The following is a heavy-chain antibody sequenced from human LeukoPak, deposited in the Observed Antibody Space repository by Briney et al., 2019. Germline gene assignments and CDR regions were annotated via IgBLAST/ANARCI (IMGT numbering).Heavy chain of an antibody. Sequence: LTGGSLRLSCAASGFIFSSYAMHWVRQAPGKGLEWVAVISYDGSNKYYADSVKGRFTISRDNSKNTLYLQMNSLRAEDTAIYYCARAHPRYISDWNGLYWGQGTLVTVSS. D-gene: IGHD6-19*01. CDR2: ISYDGSNK. J-gene: IGHJ4*02. V-gene: IGHV3-30-3*01. CDR1: GFIFSSYA. CDR3: ARAHPRYISDWNGLY.